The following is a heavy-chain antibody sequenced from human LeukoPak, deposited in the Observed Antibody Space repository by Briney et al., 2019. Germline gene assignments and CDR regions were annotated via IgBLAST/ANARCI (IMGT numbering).Heavy chain of an antibody. CDR3: ARAQHYYGSGSYRFDP. V-gene: IGHV4-59*01. Sequence: PSETLSLTCTVSGGSISSYYWSWIRQPPGKGLEWIGYIYYSGSTNYNPSLKSRVTISVDTSKNQFSLKLSSVTAADTAVYYCARAQHYYGSGSYRFDPWGQGTLVTVSS. CDR1: GGSISSYY. J-gene: IGHJ5*02. D-gene: IGHD3-10*01. CDR2: IYYSGST.